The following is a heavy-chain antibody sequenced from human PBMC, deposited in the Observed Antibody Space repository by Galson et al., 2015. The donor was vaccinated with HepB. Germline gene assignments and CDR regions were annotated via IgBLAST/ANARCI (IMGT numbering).Heavy chain of an antibody. CDR3: ARIITMVRGAKGFDY. Sequence: SLRLSCAASGFTFSSYSMNWVRQAPGKGLEWVSSISSSSSYIYYADSVKGRFTISRDNAKNSLYLQMNSLRAEDTAVYYCARIITMVRGAKGFDYWGQGTLVTVSS. CDR2: ISSSSSYI. J-gene: IGHJ4*02. D-gene: IGHD3-10*01. CDR1: GFTFSSYS. V-gene: IGHV3-21*01.